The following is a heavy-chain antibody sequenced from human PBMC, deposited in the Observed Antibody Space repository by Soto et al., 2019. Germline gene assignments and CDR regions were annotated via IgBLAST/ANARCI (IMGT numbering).Heavy chain of an antibody. J-gene: IGHJ4*02. Sequence: EEHLVQSGGGLVQPGGSLRLSCAASGFPFSSYWMHWVRQVPGQGLVWVSRINSDGSSTIYADLVKGRFTISRDNAKSTLYLQMNSLRVDDMAISYCAGGYQEWGQGALVTVSS. CDR3: AGGYQE. D-gene: IGHD1-26*01. CDR1: GFPFSSYW. V-gene: IGHV3-74*01. CDR2: INSDGSST.